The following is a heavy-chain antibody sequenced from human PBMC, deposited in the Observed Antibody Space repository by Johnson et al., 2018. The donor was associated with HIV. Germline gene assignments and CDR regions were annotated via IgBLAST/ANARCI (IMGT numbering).Heavy chain of an antibody. V-gene: IGHV3-74*01. J-gene: IGHJ3*01. CDR3: VRTSCTGARCLGYDPFDV. CDR2: INGDGSRP. CDR1: GFTFSDHW. Sequence: VQLVESGGGLVQPGGSLRLSCGASGFTFSDHWMQWVRQAPGKGLVWVSRINGDGSRPSYADSVKGRFTLARDNAKNTLFREMKSLRAEDTAVYYCVRTSCTGARCLGYDPFDVWGQGTMVTVSS. D-gene: IGHD3-16*01.